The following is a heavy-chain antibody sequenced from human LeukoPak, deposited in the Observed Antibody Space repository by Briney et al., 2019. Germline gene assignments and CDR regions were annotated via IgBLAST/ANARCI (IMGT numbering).Heavy chain of an antibody. CDR2: INHNGNVN. V-gene: IGHV3-7*03. CDR1: GFTFSSYW. CDR3: ARGGGLDV. Sequence: GGSLRLSCAASGFTFSSYWMNWASQAPGKGLEWVASINHNGNVNYYVDSVKGRFTISRDNAKNSLYLQMSNLRAEDTAVYFCARGGGLDVWGQGATVTVSS. D-gene: IGHD3-16*01. J-gene: IGHJ6*02.